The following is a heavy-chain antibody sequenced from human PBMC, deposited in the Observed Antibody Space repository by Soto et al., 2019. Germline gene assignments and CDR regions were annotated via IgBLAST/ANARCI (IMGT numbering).Heavy chain of an antibody. J-gene: IGHJ6*02. Sequence: GGSLRLSCAASGFTFSSYSMNWVRQAPGKGLEWVSSISSSSSYIYYADSVKGRFTISRDNAKNSLYLQMNSLRAEDTAVYYCARDRYMYSSSWYNGMDVWGQGTKVTVSS. CDR3: ARDRYMYSSSWYNGMDV. CDR2: ISSSSSYI. D-gene: IGHD6-13*01. V-gene: IGHV3-21*01. CDR1: GFTFSSYS.